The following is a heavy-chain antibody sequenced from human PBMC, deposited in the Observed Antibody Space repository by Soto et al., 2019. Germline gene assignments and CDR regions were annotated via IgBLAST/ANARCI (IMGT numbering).Heavy chain of an antibody. Sequence: QVQLAESGGGVVQPGRSLRLSCIRSGFRFSDYGMHWVRQAPGKGLEWVAMMSFDGTYKYSADSVKGRFIISRDNSKNTLFLQMNSLRAGDTAVYYCAKDRRDGEYNSVYDFWGQGTLVTVSS. D-gene: IGHD4-17*01. CDR1: GFRFSDYG. J-gene: IGHJ4*02. CDR3: AKDRRDGEYNSVYDF. V-gene: IGHV3-30*18. CDR2: MSFDGTYK.